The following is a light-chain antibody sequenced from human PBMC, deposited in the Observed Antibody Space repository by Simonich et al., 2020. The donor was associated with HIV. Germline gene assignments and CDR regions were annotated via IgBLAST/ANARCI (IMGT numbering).Light chain of an antibody. J-gene: IGKJ1*01. V-gene: IGKV4-1*01. CDR2: WAA. Sequence: DIVMTQSPDSLAVSLGERATINCKSSQNVLYSSNNKNYLAWYQQRPGQPPKLLIYWAATRESGVPDRFRASGSGTDFTLTISSLQAEDVAIYYCQQYYSTPWTFGQGTKVEIK. CDR1: QNVLYSSNNKNY. CDR3: QQYYSTPWT.